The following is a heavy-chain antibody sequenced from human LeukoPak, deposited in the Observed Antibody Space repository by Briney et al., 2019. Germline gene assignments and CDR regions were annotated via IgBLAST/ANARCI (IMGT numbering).Heavy chain of an antibody. CDR1: GFTFSTYS. CDR3: AKDHYDYIGGTYRDFDY. J-gene: IGHJ4*02. V-gene: IGHV3-48*01. D-gene: IGHD3-16*02. Sequence: GGSLRLSCAASGFTFSTYSINWVRQAPGKGLEWVSYISSSSTTIYYADSVKGRFTVSRDNAKNSLYLQMNSLRAEDTAVYYCAKDHYDYIGGTYRDFDYWGQGTLVTVSS. CDR2: ISSSSTTI.